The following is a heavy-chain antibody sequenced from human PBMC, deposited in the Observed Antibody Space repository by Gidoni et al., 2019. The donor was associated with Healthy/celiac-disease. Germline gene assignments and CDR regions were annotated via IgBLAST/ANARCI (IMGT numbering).Heavy chain of an antibody. CDR1: GFPFSSYP. D-gene: IGHD6-19*01. CDR3: ARVSSGWYLVDY. V-gene: IGHV3-30-3*01. CDR2: ISYDGSNK. Sequence: QVQLVESGGGGVQPGRSLRLSCAASGFPFSSYPMHWVRQAPGKGLEWVAVISYDGSNKYYADSVKGRFTISRDNSKNTLYLQMNSLRAEDTAVYYCARVSSGWYLVDYWGQGTLVTVSS. J-gene: IGHJ4*02.